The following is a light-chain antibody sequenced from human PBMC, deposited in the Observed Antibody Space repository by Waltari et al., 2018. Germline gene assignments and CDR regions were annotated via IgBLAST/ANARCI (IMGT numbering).Light chain of an antibody. J-gene: IGLJ2*01. CDR1: SSDTGSDNL. CDR2: ETT. Sequence: QSALTQPASVSGSPGQSITISCSGVSSDTGSDNLVSWYQQHPYRAPKLIVYETTKRPSGVSHRFSGSKSANTASLTISGLQAEDEAEYYCCSYGDTGTVIFGGGTKLTVL. CDR3: CSYGDTGTVI. V-gene: IGLV2-23*02.